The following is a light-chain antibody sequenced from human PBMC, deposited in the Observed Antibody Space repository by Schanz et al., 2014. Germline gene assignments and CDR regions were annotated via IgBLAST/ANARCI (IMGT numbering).Light chain of an antibody. CDR2: AVS. CDR1: SSDVGGYNY. CDR3: CSYAGSSTRHWV. V-gene: IGLV2-14*01. Sequence: QSALTQPPSASGSPGQSVTISCTGTSSDVGGYNYVSWYQQHPGKAPKLMISAVSDRPSGVSNRFSGSGSGNTASLTISGLQAEDEADYYCCSYAGSSTRHWVFGGGTKLTVL. J-gene: IGLJ3*02.